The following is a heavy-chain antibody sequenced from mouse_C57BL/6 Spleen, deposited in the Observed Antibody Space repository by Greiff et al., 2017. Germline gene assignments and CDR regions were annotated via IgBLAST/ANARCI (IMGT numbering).Heavy chain of an antibody. D-gene: IGHD1-2*01. CDR3: ARGYGSWFAY. CDR2: INPNSGYT. Sequence: QVQLQQSGAELAKPGTSVKLSCTASGFTFTSYSMPWVHQMPGQGLEWIGNINPNSGYTKYNQEFKGHVIMSADKSSSIAYLQVSRLTSEDSAAYYCARGYGSWFAYWGPGTPVTVSA. V-gene: IGHV1-4*01. J-gene: IGHJ3*01. CDR1: GFTFTSYS.